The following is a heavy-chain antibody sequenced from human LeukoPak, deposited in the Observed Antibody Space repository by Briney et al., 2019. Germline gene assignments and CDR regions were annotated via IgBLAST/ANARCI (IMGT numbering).Heavy chain of an antibody. V-gene: IGHV3-7*01. CDR3: ATVTVSGWRQNDY. Sequence: PGRSLRLSCAASGFTFNTYWMSWVRQAPGKGLEWVANIKQDGSEKYYVDSVKGRFTISRDNAKNSLYLQMNSLRAGDTAVYYCATVTVSGWRQNDYWGQGTLVTVSS. D-gene: IGHD6-19*01. CDR2: IKQDGSEK. CDR1: GFTFNTYW. J-gene: IGHJ4*02.